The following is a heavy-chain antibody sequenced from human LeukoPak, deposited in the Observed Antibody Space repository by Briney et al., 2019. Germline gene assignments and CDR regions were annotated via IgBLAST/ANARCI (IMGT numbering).Heavy chain of an antibody. Sequence: GGSLRLSCAAPGFSFSSYSMNWVRQAPGKGLEWVSYIDTSGGTIYYADSVKGRFTISRDNAKNSLYLQMNSLRDEDTAVYYCARYEYTSGRIFDYWGQGTLVTVSS. CDR2: IDTSGGTI. V-gene: IGHV3-48*02. CDR1: GFSFSSYS. J-gene: IGHJ4*02. CDR3: ARYEYTSGRIFDY. D-gene: IGHD6-19*01.